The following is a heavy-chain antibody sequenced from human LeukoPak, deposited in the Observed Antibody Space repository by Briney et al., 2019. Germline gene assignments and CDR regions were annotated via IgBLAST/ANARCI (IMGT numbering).Heavy chain of an antibody. CDR2: IDWNGGNT. J-gene: IGHJ4*02. V-gene: IGHV3-20*04. Sequence: GGSLRLSCAASGFMFDDYGMSWVREAPGKGLGWVSGIDWNGGNTAYVDSVKGRFTISRDNAKNSLYLQMNGLRAEDTAVYYCARDGLPPYYDFWSGYYLDYWGQGTLVTVSS. CDR1: GFMFDDYG. D-gene: IGHD3-3*01. CDR3: ARDGLPPYYDFWSGYYLDY.